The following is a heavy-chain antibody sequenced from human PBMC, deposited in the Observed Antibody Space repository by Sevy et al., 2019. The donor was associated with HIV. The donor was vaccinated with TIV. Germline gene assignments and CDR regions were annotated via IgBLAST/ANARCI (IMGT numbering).Heavy chain of an antibody. V-gene: IGHV4-31*03. D-gene: IGHD2-8*02. Sequence: SETLSLTCTVSGDSITNGDYYWTWIRQHPGKGLEWIGYIYYTGSTYYNPSLESRLTMSIDTSKNQFSLRLTSVTAADTVIYYCARGDTVLPTGGFDLWGRGTLVTVSS. J-gene: IGHJ2*01. CDR2: IYYTGST. CDR3: ARGDTVLPTGGFDL. CDR1: GDSITNGDYY.